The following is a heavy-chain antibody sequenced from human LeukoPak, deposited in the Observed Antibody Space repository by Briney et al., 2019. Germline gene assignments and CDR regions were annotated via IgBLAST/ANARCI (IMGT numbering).Heavy chain of an antibody. D-gene: IGHD6-19*01. Sequence: SETLSLTCTVSGGSISSYYWSWIRQPPGKGLEWIGYIYYSGSTNYNPSLKSRVTISVDTSKNQFSLKLSSVTAADTAVYYCARSGYSSGWYPPQDFQHWGQGALVTVSS. J-gene: IGHJ1*01. CDR1: GGSISSYY. CDR3: ARSGYSSGWYPPQDFQH. CDR2: IYYSGST. V-gene: IGHV4-59*01.